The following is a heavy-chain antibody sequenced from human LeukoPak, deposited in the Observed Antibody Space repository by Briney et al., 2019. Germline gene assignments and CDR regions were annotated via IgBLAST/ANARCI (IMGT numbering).Heavy chain of an antibody. V-gene: IGHV3-48*01. CDR3: ARDSGPYDFWSGYYRVNAFDI. CDR2: ISSSSSTI. D-gene: IGHD3-3*01. Sequence: GGSLRLSCAASGFTFSSYSMNWVRQAPGRGLECGSYISSSSSTIYYADSVKGGFTISRDNAKNSLYLQMNSLRAEDTAVYYCARDSGPYDFWSGYYRVNAFDIWGQGTMVTVSS. J-gene: IGHJ3*02. CDR1: GFTFSSYS.